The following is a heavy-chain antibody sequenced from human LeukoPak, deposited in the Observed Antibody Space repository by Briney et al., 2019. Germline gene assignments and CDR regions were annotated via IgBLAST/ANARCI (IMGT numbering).Heavy chain of an antibody. D-gene: IGHD3-9*01. Sequence: SETLSLTCTVSGGSISSSSYYWGWIRQPPGKGLEWIGSIYYSGSTYYDPSLKSRVTISVDTSKNQFSLKLSSVTAADTAVYYCARPAGILTGYPYFDYWGQGTLVTVSS. J-gene: IGHJ4*02. CDR1: GGSISSSSYY. CDR3: ARPAGILTGYPYFDY. CDR2: IYYSGST. V-gene: IGHV4-39*01.